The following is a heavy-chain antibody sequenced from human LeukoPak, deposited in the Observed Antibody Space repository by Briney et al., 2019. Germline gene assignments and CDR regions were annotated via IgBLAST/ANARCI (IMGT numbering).Heavy chain of an antibody. J-gene: IGHJ4*02. Sequence: SETLSLTCAVYGGSFNDYYWNWIRQPPGKGLEWIGEINLRGSTTYNPSLKSRVTISLDESKNQFSLKLSSVTAADTAMYYCARDRGTVDSTGYFESWGQGTLVTVSS. CDR3: ARDRGTVDSTGYFES. D-gene: IGHD4-17*01. V-gene: IGHV4-34*01. CDR1: GGSFNDYY. CDR2: INLRGST.